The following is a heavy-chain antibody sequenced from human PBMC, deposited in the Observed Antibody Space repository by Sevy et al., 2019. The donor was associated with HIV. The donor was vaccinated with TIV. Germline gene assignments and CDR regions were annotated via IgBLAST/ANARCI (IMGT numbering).Heavy chain of an antibody. CDR1: GFTFREYS. CDR2: ISGSSTTI. Sequence: GGSLRLSCVGSGFTFREYSMNWVRQAPGKGLEWVSYISGSSTTIEHADSVKGRFSISRDNADNSVFLQMNRLRVEDTNAYYCARSLAAAENWFDPWGQGTLVTVSS. D-gene: IGHD6-13*01. CDR3: ARSLAAAENWFDP. J-gene: IGHJ5*02. V-gene: IGHV3-48*01.